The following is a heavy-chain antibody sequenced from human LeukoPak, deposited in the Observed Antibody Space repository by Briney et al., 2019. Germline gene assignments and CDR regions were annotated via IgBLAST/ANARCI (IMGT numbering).Heavy chain of an antibody. D-gene: IGHD3-10*01. V-gene: IGHV1-69*13. CDR1: GGTFSSYA. CDR3: ARDSRDYGSGSSQYYFDY. CDR2: IIPIFGTA. J-gene: IGHJ4*02. Sequence: SVKVSCKASGGTFSSYAISWVRQAPGQGLEWMGGIIPIFGTASYAQKFQGRVTITADESTSTAYMELSSLRSEDTAVYYCARDSRDYGSGSSQYYFDYWGQGTLVTVPS.